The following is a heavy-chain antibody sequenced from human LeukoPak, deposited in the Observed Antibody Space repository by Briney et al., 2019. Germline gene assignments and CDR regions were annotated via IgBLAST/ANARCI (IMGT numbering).Heavy chain of an antibody. J-gene: IGHJ4*02. CDR1: GFTFSSYG. Sequence: PGGSLRLSCAASGFTFSSYGMHWVRQAPGKGLEWVAVIWYDGSNKYYADSVKGRFTISRDNSKNTLYLQMNSLRAEDTAVYYCARARGYCSGGSCYYGNYFDYWGQGTLVTVSS. D-gene: IGHD2-15*01. CDR2: IWYDGSNK. CDR3: ARARGYCSGGSCYYGNYFDY. V-gene: IGHV3-33*08.